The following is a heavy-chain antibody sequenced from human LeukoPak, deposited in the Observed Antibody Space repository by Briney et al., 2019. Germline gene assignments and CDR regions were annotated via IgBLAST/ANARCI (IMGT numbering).Heavy chain of an antibody. D-gene: IGHD2-8*02. CDR1: GFSFSSYA. J-gene: IGHJ4*02. V-gene: IGHV3-23*01. CDR2: ISSSSSII. CDR3: AKAPRGFQWFMDF. Sequence: GGSLRLSCAASGFSFSSYAIIWVRQAPGKGLEWVSYISSSSSIIYYADPVKGRFTISRDNSKNILYLQMNNLRAEDTAIYYCAKAPRGFQWFMDFWGQGSLVTVSS.